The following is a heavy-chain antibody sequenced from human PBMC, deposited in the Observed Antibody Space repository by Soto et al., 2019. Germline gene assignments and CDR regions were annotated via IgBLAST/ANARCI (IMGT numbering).Heavy chain of an antibody. J-gene: IGHJ4*02. CDR1: GFTFSSYW. CDR2: INSDGSST. D-gene: IGHD3-9*01. Sequence: GGSLRLSCAASGFTFSSYWMHWVRQAPGKGLVWVSRINSDGSSTSYADSVKGRFTISRDNAKNTLYLQMNSLRAEDTAVYYCARANSPPNYDIPADFDYWGQGTLVPVSS. CDR3: ARANSPPNYDIPADFDY. V-gene: IGHV3-74*01.